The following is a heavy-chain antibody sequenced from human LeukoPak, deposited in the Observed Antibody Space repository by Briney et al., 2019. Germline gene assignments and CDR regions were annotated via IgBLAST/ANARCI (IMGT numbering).Heavy chain of an antibody. D-gene: IGHD1-14*01. Sequence: GGSLRLSCAASEFTFSSYAMSWVRQAPGKGLEWVSAISGSGGSTYYADSVKGRFTISRDNSKNTLYLQMNSLRAEDTAVYYCAKDAEYYYYYYMDVWGKGTTVTVSS. CDR1: EFTFSSYA. V-gene: IGHV3-23*01. J-gene: IGHJ6*03. CDR2: ISGSGGST. CDR3: AKDAEYYYYYYMDV.